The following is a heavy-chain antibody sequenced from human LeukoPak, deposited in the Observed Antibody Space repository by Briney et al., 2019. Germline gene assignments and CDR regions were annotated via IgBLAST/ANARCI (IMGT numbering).Heavy chain of an antibody. J-gene: IGHJ4*02. CDR1: GFIFSNYE. Sequence: GGSLRLSYAASGFIFSNYEMNWVRQTPGKGLEWVSYISDHGKSRNYVDSVKGRFAISRDNAKNSLYLQMNSLRVEDTAIYFCARARIAAPLLDYWGQGSLVTVSS. V-gene: IGHV3-48*03. CDR3: ARARIAAPLLDY. CDR2: ISDHGKSR. D-gene: IGHD6-13*01.